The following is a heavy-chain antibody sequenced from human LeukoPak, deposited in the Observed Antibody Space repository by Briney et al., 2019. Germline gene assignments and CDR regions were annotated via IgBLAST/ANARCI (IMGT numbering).Heavy chain of an antibody. CDR3: ARRVISEFSIDKGNWLDP. V-gene: IGHV4-4*09. CDR1: GDSISNYY. D-gene: IGHD3-3*02. Sequence: SETLSLTCSVSGDSISNYYWNWIRQSPGKGLEWIGYILSSGSTHHNPSHASRISLSMDPSKNQFSLKLSSVTAADTAVYYCARRVISEFSIDKGNWLDPWGQGTLVTVSS. J-gene: IGHJ5*02. CDR2: ILSSGST.